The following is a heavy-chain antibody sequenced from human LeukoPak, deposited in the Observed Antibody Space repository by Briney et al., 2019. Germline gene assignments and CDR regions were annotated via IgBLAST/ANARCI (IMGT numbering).Heavy chain of an antibody. CDR2: IGTTGDT. CDR1: GFAFSNYD. V-gene: IGHV3-13*04. D-gene: IGHD3-22*01. CDR3: ARGHRYDANGYYPRGWFAR. Sequence: GGSLRLSCAASGFAFSNYDMHWVRQASGKGLEWVSAIGTTGDTYYPDSVKSRFTISRENAKNSLYLQMNSLRTGDTAVYYCARGHRYDANGYYPRGWFARWGQGTLVTVSS. J-gene: IGHJ5*02.